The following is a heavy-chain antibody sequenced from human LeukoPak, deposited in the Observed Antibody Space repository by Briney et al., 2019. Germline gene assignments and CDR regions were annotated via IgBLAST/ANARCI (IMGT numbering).Heavy chain of an antibody. CDR1: GFTFRNYN. CDR3: ARCTTGRTFGSLREIKRSREIDY. J-gene: IGHJ4*02. Sequence: GGSLRLSCAASGFTFRNYNMNWVRQAPGKGLEWVSYITISSTTIYYADSVKGRFIISRDNAKNSLYLQMSSLRVEDTAVYYCARCTTGRTFGSLREIKRSREIDYWGQGTLVTVSS. D-gene: IGHD1-1*01. V-gene: IGHV3-48*01. CDR2: ITISSTTI.